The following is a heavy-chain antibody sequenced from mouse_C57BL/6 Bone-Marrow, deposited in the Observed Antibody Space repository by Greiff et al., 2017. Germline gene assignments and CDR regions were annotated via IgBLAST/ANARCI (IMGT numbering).Heavy chain of an antibody. J-gene: IGHJ4*01. D-gene: IGHD2-1*01. CDR2: IYPGSGST. Sequence: QVHVKQPGAELVKPGASVTMSCKASGYTFTSYWITWVKQRPGQGLEWIGDIYPGSGSTNYNEKFKSKATLTVDTSSSTAYMQLSSLTSEDSAVYYCARDGNYAMDYWGQGTSVTVSS. CDR3: ARDGNYAMDY. CDR1: GYTFTSYW. V-gene: IGHV1-55*01.